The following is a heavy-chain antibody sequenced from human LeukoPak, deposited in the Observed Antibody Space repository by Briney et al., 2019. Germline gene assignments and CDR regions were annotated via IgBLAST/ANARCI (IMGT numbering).Heavy chain of an antibody. D-gene: IGHD6-13*01. J-gene: IGHJ6*02. V-gene: IGHV3-30*18. CDR1: GFTFSSYG. Sequence: PGRSLRLSCAASGFTFSSYGMHWVRQAPGKGLEWVAVISYDGSNKYYADSVKGRFTISRDNSKNTLYLQMNSLRAEDTAVYYCAKTGYSSSWYAAKYYYGMDVWGQGTTVTVSS. CDR2: ISYDGSNK. CDR3: AKTGYSSSWYAAKYYYGMDV.